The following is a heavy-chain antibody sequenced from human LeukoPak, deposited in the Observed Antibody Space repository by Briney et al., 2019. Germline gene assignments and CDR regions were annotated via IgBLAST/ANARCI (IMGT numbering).Heavy chain of an antibody. D-gene: IGHD2-21*01. CDR1: GFNFRSYW. CDR3: AREAVEGIVVALDY. Sequence: PGGSLRLSCAASGFNFRSYWMKWVRQAPGKGLEWVANIKYDGSEQHYVDSVRGRFTISKDNSESSLYLQMNSLRAEDTAVYYCAREAVEGIVVALDYWGQGTLVVVSS. J-gene: IGHJ4*02. V-gene: IGHV3-7*03. CDR2: IKYDGSEQ.